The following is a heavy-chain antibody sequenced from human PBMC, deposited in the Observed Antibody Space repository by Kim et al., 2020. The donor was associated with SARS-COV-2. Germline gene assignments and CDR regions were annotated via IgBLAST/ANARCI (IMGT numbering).Heavy chain of an antibody. CDR2: IGYTGDT. CDR3: ARGKGYFLPGTDRRAFDF. Sequence: GGSLRLSCLASGFTFSLYDMHWVRHITGRGLEWVAAIGYTGDTYYSESVKGRFTISREDANNLLYLQLDNLEAGDTAVYYCARGKGYFLPGTDRRAFDF. CDR1: GFTFSLYD. V-gene: IGHV3-13*04. J-gene: IGHJ4*01. D-gene: IGHD3-22*01.